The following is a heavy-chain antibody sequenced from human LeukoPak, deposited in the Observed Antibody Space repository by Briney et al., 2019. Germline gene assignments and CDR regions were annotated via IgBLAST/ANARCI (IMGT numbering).Heavy chain of an antibody. CDR2: IIPILGIA. D-gene: IGHD2-15*01. CDR1: GGTFSSYA. CDR3: ARVPWSLLRPFDY. V-gene: IGHV1-69*04. Sequence: ASVKVSCKASGGTFSSYAISWVRQAPGQGLEWMGRIIPILGIANYAQKFQGRVTITADKSTSTAYMELSSLRSEDTAVYYCARVPWSLLRPFDYWGQGTLVTVSS. J-gene: IGHJ4*02.